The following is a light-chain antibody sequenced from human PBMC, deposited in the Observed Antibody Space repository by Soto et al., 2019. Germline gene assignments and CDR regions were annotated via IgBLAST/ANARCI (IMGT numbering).Light chain of an antibody. Sequence: EIVLTQSPGTLSLSPGERATLSCRASQSVSSSYLAWYQQIRGQAPRLLIYGASSRATGIPDRFSGSGSGTDFTLTISGLEHEDFAVYYCQQSGSSFYTFGQGTKLEIK. CDR1: QSVSSSY. CDR2: GAS. CDR3: QQSGSSFYT. J-gene: IGKJ2*01. V-gene: IGKV3-20*01.